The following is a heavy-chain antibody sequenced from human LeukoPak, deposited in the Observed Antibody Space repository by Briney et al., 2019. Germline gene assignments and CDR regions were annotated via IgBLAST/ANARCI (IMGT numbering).Heavy chain of an antibody. CDR1: GFTFSSYA. CDR3: AKAREVTMIVVVILPFDY. V-gene: IGHV3-23*01. Sequence: GGSLRLSCAASGFTFSSYAMSWVRQAPGKGLEWVSAISGSGGSTYYADSVKGRFTISRDNSKNTLYLQMNSLRAEDTAVYYCAKAREVTMIVVVILPFDYWGQGTLVTVSS. CDR2: ISGSGGST. J-gene: IGHJ4*02. D-gene: IGHD3-22*01.